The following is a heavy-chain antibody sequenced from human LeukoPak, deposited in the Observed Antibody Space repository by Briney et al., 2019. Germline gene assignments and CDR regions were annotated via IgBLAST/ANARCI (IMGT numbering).Heavy chain of an antibody. D-gene: IGHD2-15*01. CDR2: LNHSGST. J-gene: IGHJ3*02. V-gene: IGHV4-34*01. CDR3: AREEDCSGGICYLGNAFDI. Sequence: PSVTLSLTCAVYGGSFSGYYWSWIRQPPGKGLEWIGELNHSGSTNYNASLKSRVTISVDTSKNQFSLKLSSVTAADTAVYYCAREEDCSGGICYLGNAFDIWGQGTMVTVSS. CDR1: GGSFSGYY.